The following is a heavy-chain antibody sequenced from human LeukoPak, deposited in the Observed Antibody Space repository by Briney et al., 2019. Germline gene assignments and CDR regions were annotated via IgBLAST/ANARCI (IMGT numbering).Heavy chain of an antibody. Sequence: PSETLSLTCAVYGGSFSGYYWSWIRQPPGKGLEWIGEINHSGSTNYNPSLKSRVTISVDTSENQFSLKLSSVTAADTAVYYCARRTRIYDSSGYYPGSFAYWGQGTLVTVSS. V-gene: IGHV4-34*01. J-gene: IGHJ4*02. CDR1: GGSFSGYY. CDR2: INHSGST. CDR3: ARRTRIYDSSGYYPGSFAY. D-gene: IGHD3-22*01.